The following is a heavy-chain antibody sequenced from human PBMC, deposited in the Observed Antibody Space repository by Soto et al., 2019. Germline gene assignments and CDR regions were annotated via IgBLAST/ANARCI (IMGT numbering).Heavy chain of an antibody. Sequence: SVKGSCTAAGGTFSSDASGWGRQAPGQGLEWMGGIIPIFGTANYAQKFQGRVTITADESTSTAYMELSSLRSEDTAVYYCARDRLPHYYDSSGYFLSYWGQGTLVSVSS. D-gene: IGHD3-22*01. CDR1: GGTFSSDA. CDR3: ARDRLPHYYDSSGYFLSY. CDR2: IIPIFGTA. V-gene: IGHV1-69*13. J-gene: IGHJ4*02.